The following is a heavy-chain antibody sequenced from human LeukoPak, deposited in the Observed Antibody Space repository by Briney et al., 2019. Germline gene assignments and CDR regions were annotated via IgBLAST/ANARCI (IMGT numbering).Heavy chain of an antibody. CDR2: INSDGTSS. Sequence: GGSLRLSCAVSGFTFSSYWMHWVRQAPGKGLVWVSRINSDGTSSIYADSVKGRFTGSRDNAKNTVYLQMNSLRAEDTSVYYCARGYYGAFDIWGHGTVVTVSS. CDR1: GFTFSSYW. V-gene: IGHV3-74*01. CDR3: ARGYYGAFDI. D-gene: IGHD1-26*01. J-gene: IGHJ3*02.